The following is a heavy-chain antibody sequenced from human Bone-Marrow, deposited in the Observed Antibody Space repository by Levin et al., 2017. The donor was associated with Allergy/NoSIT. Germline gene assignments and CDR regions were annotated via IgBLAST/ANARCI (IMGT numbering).Heavy chain of an antibody. D-gene: IGHD6-13*01. CDR1: GYTFTSYY. J-gene: IGHJ5*02. Sequence: GESLKISCKASGYTFTSYYMHWVRQAPGQGLEWMGIINPSGGSTSYAQKFQGRVTMTRDTSTSTVYMELSSLRSEDTAVYYCARVYSSSWYRFDPWGQGTLVTVSS. CDR2: INPSGGST. CDR3: ARVYSSSWYRFDP. V-gene: IGHV1-46*01.